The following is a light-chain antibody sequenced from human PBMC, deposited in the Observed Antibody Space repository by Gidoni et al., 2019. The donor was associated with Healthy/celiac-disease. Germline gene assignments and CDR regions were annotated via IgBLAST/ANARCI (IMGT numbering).Light chain of an antibody. Sequence: SSELTQPPSVSVSPGQTARITCSGDALPKQYAYWYQQKPGQAPVLVLYKDSERPSRIPERFSGSSSGTTVTLTISGVQAEDEADYYCQSADSSGTYVVFGGGTKLTVL. V-gene: IGLV3-25*02. CDR3: QSADSSGTYVV. CDR2: KDS. CDR1: ALPKQY. J-gene: IGLJ2*01.